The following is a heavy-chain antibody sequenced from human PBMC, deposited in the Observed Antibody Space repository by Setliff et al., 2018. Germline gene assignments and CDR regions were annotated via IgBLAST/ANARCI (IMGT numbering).Heavy chain of an antibody. D-gene: IGHD2-2*01. V-gene: IGHV1-18*01. J-gene: IGHJ3*02. CDR2: ISPYNGYI. CDR1: GYTFSTYG. CDR3: TRDTNIVVVPPHRTAFDI. Sequence: VASVKVSCKASGYTFSTYGIAWVRQAPGQGLEWMGWISPYNGYIIYAHKFQGRVTMTTDTSTGTADMEPRNLRSDDTAVYYCTRDTNIVVVPPHRTAFDIWGQGTMVTVSS.